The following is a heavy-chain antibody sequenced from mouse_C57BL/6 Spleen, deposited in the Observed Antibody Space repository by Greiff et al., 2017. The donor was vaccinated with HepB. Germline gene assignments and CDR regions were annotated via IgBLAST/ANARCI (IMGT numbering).Heavy chain of an antibody. CDR2: ISNGGGST. CDR3: ARAPPVVAREDYAMDY. D-gene: IGHD1-1*01. V-gene: IGHV5-12*01. J-gene: IGHJ4*01. Sequence: EVQGVESGGGLVQPGGSLKLSCAASGFTFSDYYMYWVRQTPEKRLEWVAYISNGGGSTYYPDTVKGRFTISRDNAKNTLYLQMSRLKSEDTAMYYCARAPPVVAREDYAMDYWGQGTSVTVSS. CDR1: GFTFSDYY.